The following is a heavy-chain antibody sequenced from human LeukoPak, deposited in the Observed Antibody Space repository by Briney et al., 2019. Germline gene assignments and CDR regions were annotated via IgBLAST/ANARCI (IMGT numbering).Heavy chain of an antibody. CDR2: INWNGGST. Sequence: GGALRLSCAASGFTFDDYGMSWVRQAPGKGLEWVSGINWNGGSTGYADSVKGRFTNSRDNAKNSLYLQMNSLRAEDTALYYCARGAVRGYSFGYYYYYYMDVWGKGTTVTVSS. J-gene: IGHJ6*03. CDR1: GFTFDDYG. CDR3: ARGAVRGYSFGYYYYYYMDV. D-gene: IGHD5-18*01. V-gene: IGHV3-20*04.